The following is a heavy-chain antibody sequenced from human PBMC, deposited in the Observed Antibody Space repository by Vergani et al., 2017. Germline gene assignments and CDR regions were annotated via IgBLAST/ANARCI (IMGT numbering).Heavy chain of an antibody. CDR3: ARTESFILRYFHWAL. V-gene: IGHV4-39*01. CDR1: GGSITSSSYY. Sequence: QLHLQESCPGLVKPSETLSLTCTVSGGSITSSSYYWGWIRQPPGRGLEWIGNIYHSGGAYYNPSLKGRVTISVDTSKNQFSLEVTSVTAADTAICFCARTESFILRYFHWALWGQGTLVTVSS. CDR2: IYHSGGA. J-gene: IGHJ4*02. D-gene: IGHD3-9*01.